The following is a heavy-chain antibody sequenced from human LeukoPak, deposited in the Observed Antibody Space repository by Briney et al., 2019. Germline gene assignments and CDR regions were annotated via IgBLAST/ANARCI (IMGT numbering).Heavy chain of an antibody. CDR3: ARDQKKSSSWSYYYYYYYMDV. CDR1: GGSFSGYY. CDR2: INHSGST. J-gene: IGHJ6*03. V-gene: IGHV4-34*01. Sequence: SETLSLTCAVYGGSFSGYYWSWIRQPPGKGLEWIGEINHSGSTNYNPSLKSRVTISVDTSKNQFSLKLSSVTAADTAVYYCARDQKKSSSWSYYYYYYYMDVWGKGTTVTVSS. D-gene: IGHD6-13*01.